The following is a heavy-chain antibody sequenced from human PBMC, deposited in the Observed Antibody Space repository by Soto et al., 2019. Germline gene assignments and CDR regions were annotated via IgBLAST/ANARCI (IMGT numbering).Heavy chain of an antibody. J-gene: IGHJ4*02. Sequence: VASVKVSCKASGYTFTSYAMHWVRQAPGQRLEWMGWINAGNGNTRYSQKFQGRVTITRDTSASTAYMELSSLRSEDTAVYYCASIDFGVVSFDYWGQGTLVTVSS. CDR1: GYTFTSYA. CDR3: ASIDFGVVSFDY. V-gene: IGHV1-3*01. D-gene: IGHD3-3*01. CDR2: INAGNGNT.